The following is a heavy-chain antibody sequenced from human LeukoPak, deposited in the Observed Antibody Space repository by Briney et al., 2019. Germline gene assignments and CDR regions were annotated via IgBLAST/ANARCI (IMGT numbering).Heavy chain of an antibody. V-gene: IGHV3-23*01. J-gene: IGHJ6*03. CDR1: GFTFSRYA. CDR2: MSGSGHTT. D-gene: IGHD4-11*01. Sequence: GGSLSLSCAASGFTFSRYAMTWVRQAPGKGLEWVAAMSGSGHTTYYADSVRGRSTISRDNFKNTLYLEMDSLRAEDTAIYYCAKRSTQTTPSNYIYFYMDVWGKGTTVTVS. CDR3: AKRSTQTTPSNYIYFYMDV.